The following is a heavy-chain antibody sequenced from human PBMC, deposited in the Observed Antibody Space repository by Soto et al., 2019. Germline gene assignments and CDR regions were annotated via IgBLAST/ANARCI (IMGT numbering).Heavy chain of an antibody. D-gene: IGHD3-22*01. J-gene: IGHJ3*02. CDR2: ISYDGSNK. CDR3: ARDHYDSSGYPYAAFDI. CDR1: GFTFSSYA. Sequence: PGGSLRLSCAASGFTFSSYAMHWVRQAPGKGLEWVAVISYDGSNKYYADSVKGRFTISRDNSKNTLYLQMNSLRAEDTAVYYCARDHYDSSGYPYAAFDIWGQGTMVTVSS. V-gene: IGHV3-30-3*01.